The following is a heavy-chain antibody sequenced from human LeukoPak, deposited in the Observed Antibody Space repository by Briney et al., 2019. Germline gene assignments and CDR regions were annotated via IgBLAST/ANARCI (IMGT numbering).Heavy chain of an antibody. CDR2: IYSGGST. Sequence: ETLSLTCTVSGGSISSGDYYWSWVRQAPGKGLEWVSVIYSGGSTYYADSVKGRFTISRDNSKNTLYLQMNSLRAEDTAVYYCARDPGIGNIWGQGTMVTVSS. J-gene: IGHJ3*02. D-gene: IGHD1-14*01. V-gene: IGHV3-66*01. CDR1: GGSISSGDYY. CDR3: ARDPGIGNI.